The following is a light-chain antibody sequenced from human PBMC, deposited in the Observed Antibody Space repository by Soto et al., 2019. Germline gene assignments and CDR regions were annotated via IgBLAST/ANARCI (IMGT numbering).Light chain of an antibody. CDR1: QSISTW. Sequence: DIQMTQSHSPLSASVGDRVTITCRASQSISTWLAWYQQKPGKAPKLLIYRASNLESGVPSRFSGSGSGTEFTLTISSLQPDDFATYYCQQYNSYSPWAFGQGTKVEIK. V-gene: IGKV1-5*03. CDR2: RAS. CDR3: QQYNSYSPWA. J-gene: IGKJ1*01.